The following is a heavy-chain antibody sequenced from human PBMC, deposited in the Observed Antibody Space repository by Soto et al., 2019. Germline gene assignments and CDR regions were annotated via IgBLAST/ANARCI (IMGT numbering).Heavy chain of an antibody. CDR3: AXHEPLMDWNPPQDRFDP. V-gene: IGHV5-10-1*01. D-gene: IGHD1-1*01. CDR2: IDASDSYT. J-gene: IGHJ5*02. CDR1: GYTFTIYW. Sequence: GESLKISCTGSGYTFTIYWISWVRQMPGKGLEWMGRIDASDSYTNYSPSFQGHVSISADKSISTAYLQWSSLKASDTAIYFCAXHEPLMDWNPPQDRFDPWGQGTLVTVSS.